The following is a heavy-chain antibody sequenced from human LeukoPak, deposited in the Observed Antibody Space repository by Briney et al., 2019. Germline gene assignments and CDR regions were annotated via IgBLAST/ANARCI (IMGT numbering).Heavy chain of an antibody. D-gene: IGHD3-10*01. CDR2: ISSSGSTI. V-gene: IGHV3-48*03. CDR1: GFTFSSYE. J-gene: IGHJ5*02. Sequence: GGSLRLSCAASGFTFSSYEMNWVRQAPGKGLEWVSYISSSGSTIYYADSVKGRFTISRDNAKNSLYLQMNSLRAEDTAVYYCARGRGEGRGISMVRGVRAPSYNWFDPWGHGTLVTVSS. CDR3: ARGRGEGRGISMVRGVRAPSYNWFDP.